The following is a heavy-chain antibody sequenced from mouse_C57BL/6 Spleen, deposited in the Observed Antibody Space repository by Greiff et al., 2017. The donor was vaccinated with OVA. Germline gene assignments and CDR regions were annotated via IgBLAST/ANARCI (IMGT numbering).Heavy chain of an antibody. J-gene: IGHJ4*01. V-gene: IGHV5-9-1*02. CDR3: TRGDGSLYYYAMDY. Sequence: EVKLMESGEGLVKPGGSLKLSCAASGFTFSSYAMSWVRQTPEKRLEWVAYISSGGDYIYYADTVKGRFTISRDNARNTLYLQMSSLKSEDTAMYYCTRGDGSLYYYAMDYWGQGTSVTASS. CDR2: ISSGGDYI. CDR1: GFTFSSYA. D-gene: IGHD6-5*01.